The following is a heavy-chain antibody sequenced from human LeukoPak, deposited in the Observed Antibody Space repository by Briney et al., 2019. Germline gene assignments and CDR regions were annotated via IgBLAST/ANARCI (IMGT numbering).Heavy chain of an antibody. D-gene: IGHD3-10*01. Sequence: SETLSLTCAVYGESFNNYYWTWIRQSPGKGLEWIGEINHSGSTNYNPSLKSRVIISVDPSKNQFSLKLTSVIAADTSVYYCARAGWFGELYGPLDFWGQGALVTVSS. CDR1: GESFNNYY. CDR3: ARAGWFGELYGPLDF. CDR2: INHSGST. J-gene: IGHJ4*02. V-gene: IGHV4-34*01.